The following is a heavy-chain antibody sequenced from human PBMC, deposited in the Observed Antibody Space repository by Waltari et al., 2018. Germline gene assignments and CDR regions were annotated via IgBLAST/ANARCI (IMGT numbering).Heavy chain of an antibody. Sequence: QVQLVESGGGLVKPGGSLRLSCAASGFTFSDYYMSWIRRAPGKGPEWVSYIDSVSDGIYYTQSVKVRFTISRDNAKNTLYLQMNSLRVEDTAVYHCARTLAGRRLADYWGQGTLVTVSS. CDR2: IDSVSDGI. CDR3: ARTLAGRRLADY. CDR1: GFTFSDYY. J-gene: IGHJ4*02. V-gene: IGHV3-11*01. D-gene: IGHD3-16*01.